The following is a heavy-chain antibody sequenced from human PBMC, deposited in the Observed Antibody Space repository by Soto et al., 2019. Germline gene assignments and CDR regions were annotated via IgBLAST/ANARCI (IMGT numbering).Heavy chain of an antibody. J-gene: IGHJ4*02. D-gene: IGHD2-8*02. CDR2: INHSGST. CDR1: GGSFSGYY. V-gene: IGHV4-34*01. Sequence: QVQLQQWGAGLLKPSETLSLTCAVYGGSFSGYYWTWIRQPPGPGLEWIGEINHSGSTNYNPSLNSRVTISVDTSKNQFSLKLTSVTAADTAVYYCARDKITGLFDYCGQGTRVTVSS. CDR3: ARDKITGLFDY.